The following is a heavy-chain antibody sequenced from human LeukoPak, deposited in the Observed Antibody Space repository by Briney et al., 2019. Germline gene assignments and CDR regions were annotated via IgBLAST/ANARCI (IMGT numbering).Heavy chain of an antibody. J-gene: IGHJ4*02. CDR1: GESFTNYY. D-gene: IGHD4-17*01. CDR3: ARSLFTGDYDY. V-gene: IGHV4-34*01. CDR2: INHSGSN. Sequence: SETLSLTCAVYGESFTNYYWSWIRQPPGKGLEWIGQINHSGSNNCNPSLKSRVTISVDTPKNQFSLKLSSVTAADTAVYYCARSLFTGDYDYWGQGTLVTVSS.